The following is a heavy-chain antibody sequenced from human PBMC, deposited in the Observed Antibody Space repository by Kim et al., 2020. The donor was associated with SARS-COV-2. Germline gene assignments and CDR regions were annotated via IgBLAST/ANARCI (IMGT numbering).Heavy chain of an antibody. CDR3: ARDGGKYDFDY. CDR2: IIPSSTGV. J-gene: IGHJ4*02. D-gene: IGHD3-3*01. Sequence: ASVKVSCKASGYTFIDSYIHWVRQAPGQGLEWMGRIIPSSTGVIYAEKFQARFTMARDTSTSTVYMELNNLKFEDTAVYYCARDGGKYDFDYWGQGSLVTDSS. CDR1: GYTFIDSY. V-gene: IGHV1-46*01.